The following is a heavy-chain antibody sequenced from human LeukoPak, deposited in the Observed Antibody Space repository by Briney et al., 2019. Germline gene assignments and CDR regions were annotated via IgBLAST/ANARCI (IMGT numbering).Heavy chain of an antibody. Sequence: GGSLRLSCVASGFSFNNYAMNWVRQAPGKGLEWVSLIIGSSGSTFYADSVKGRFTISRDKSKNTLYLQMNSLRAEDTAVYYCAKGAYDYIEIAYFDYWGLGSLVTVSS. V-gene: IGHV3-23*01. CDR2: IIGSSGST. CDR3: AKGAYDYIEIAYFDY. D-gene: IGHD5-12*01. J-gene: IGHJ4*02. CDR1: GFSFNNYA.